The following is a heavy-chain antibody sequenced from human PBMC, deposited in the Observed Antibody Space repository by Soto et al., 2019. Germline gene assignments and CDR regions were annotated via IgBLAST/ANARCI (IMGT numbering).Heavy chain of an antibody. CDR3: ARDVSSDTTGFRGYDL. V-gene: IGHV1-69*13. Sequence: ASVKVSCKASGGTVSSYAITWVRQAPGKGLEWMGVFIPIFVSAHYAPKFQGRITITADESTSTAYMELSGLTSEDTAIYYCARDVSSDTTGFRGYDLWGQGAQVTVSS. CDR1: GGTVSSYA. CDR2: FIPIFVSA. D-gene: IGHD3-10*01. J-gene: IGHJ4*02.